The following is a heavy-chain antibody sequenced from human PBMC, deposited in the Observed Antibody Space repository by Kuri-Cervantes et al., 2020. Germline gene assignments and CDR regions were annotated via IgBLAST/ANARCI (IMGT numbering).Heavy chain of an antibody. CDR3: ARDPHSFNWFDP. V-gene: IGHV3-11*04. J-gene: IGHJ5*02. CDR1: GFTFSDYY. CDR2: ISSSGSTI. Sequence: GGSLRLSCAASGFTFSDYYMTWIRQAPGKGLEWLSYISSSGSTIYYADSVKGRFTISRDNAKNSLYLQMNSLRAEDTAVYYCARDPHSFNWFDPWGQGTLVTVSS.